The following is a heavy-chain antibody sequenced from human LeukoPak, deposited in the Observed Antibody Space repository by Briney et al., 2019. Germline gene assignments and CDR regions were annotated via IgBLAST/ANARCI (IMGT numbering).Heavy chain of an antibody. D-gene: IGHD3-16*01. CDR3: ARVEVHPRRLYYYMDV. CDR2: INTGNGNT. V-gene: IGHV1-3*04. Sequence: ASVKVSCRASGYTFTNYAMHWVRQAPGQRLECMGWINTGNGNTKYSQEFQGRVTITRDTSANTAYMELRSLRSDDTAVYYCARVEVHPRRLYYYMDVWGKGTTVTVSS. CDR1: GYTFTNYA. J-gene: IGHJ6*03.